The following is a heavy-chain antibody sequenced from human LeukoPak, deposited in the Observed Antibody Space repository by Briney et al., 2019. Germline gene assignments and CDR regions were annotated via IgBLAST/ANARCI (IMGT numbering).Heavy chain of an antibody. J-gene: IGHJ5*02. CDR3: AAQDCGDYLNWFDP. V-gene: IGHV4-39*01. CDR2: IYYSGST. D-gene: IGHD4-17*01. CDR1: GGSISSSSYY. Sequence: PSETLSLTCTVSGGSISSSSYYWGWIRQPPGKGLEWIGSIYYSGSTYYNPSLKSRVTISVDTPKHQFSLKLSSVTAADAAVYFCAAQDCGDYLNWFDPWGQGTLVTVSS.